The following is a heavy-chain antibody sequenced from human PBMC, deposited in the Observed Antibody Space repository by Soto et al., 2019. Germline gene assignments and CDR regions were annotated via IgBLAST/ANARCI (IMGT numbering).Heavy chain of an antibody. CDR2: IRHDGSEK. D-gene: IGHD3-3*01. CDR1: GFMFSSDW. J-gene: IGHJ6*02. Sequence: PGGSLRLSCAGSGFMFSSDWMSWVRQAPGKGLEWVANIRHDGSEKYYVDSVKGRFSISRDNAKNSLYLQMNSLRAEDTAAYYCARVPYYDGMDVWGQGTTVTVSS. CDR3: ARVPYYDGMDV. V-gene: IGHV3-7*03.